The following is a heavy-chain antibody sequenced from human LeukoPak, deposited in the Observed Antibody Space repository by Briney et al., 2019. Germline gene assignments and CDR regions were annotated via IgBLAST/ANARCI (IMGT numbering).Heavy chain of an antibody. J-gene: IGHJ4*02. CDR3: AKDRFHCSGGSCHRGEY. V-gene: IGHV3-30*18. Sequence: GGSLRLSCAVSGFTFSSYGMHWVRQAPGKGLEWVAVISDDGSNKYYADSVKGRFTISRDNSKNTLYMQMNSLGPEDTAVYYCAKDRFHCSGGSCHRGEYWGQGTLVTVSS. CDR1: GFTFSSYG. CDR2: ISDDGSNK. D-gene: IGHD2-15*01.